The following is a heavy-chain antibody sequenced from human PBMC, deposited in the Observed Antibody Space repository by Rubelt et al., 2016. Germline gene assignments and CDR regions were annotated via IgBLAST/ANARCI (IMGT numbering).Heavy chain of an antibody. CDR2: IYYSGST. CDR3: ARDSTYDYYYGMDV. V-gene: IGHV4-59*01. Sequence: TVSGGSISSYYWSWIRQPPGKGLEWIGYIYYSGSTNYNPSLKSRVTISVDTSKNQFSLKLSSVTAADTAVYYCARDSTYDYYYGMDVWGQGTTVTVSS. CDR1: GGSISSYY. D-gene: IGHD3-16*01. J-gene: IGHJ6*02.